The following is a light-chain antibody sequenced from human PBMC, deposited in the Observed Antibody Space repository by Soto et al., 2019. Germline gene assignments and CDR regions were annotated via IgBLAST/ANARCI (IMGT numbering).Light chain of an antibody. V-gene: IGLV2-14*03. J-gene: IGLJ2*01. CDR3: SSSSTITSTVL. CDR2: NVS. CDR1: SSDVGGSDY. Sequence: QSALTQPASVSGSPGQSITISCTGTSSDVGGSDYVSWYQQHPGKAPKLMIYNVSNRPSGVSDRFSGSKSGNTASRTISGLQAEDEADYYCSSSSTITSTVLFGGGTKLTVL.